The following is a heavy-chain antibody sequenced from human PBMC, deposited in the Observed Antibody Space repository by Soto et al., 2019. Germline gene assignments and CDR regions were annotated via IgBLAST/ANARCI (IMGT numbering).Heavy chain of an antibody. Sequence: EVQLLESGGGLVQPGGSLRLSCAASGFNFPAYAMNGVRQAPGKGLQWVSGLVGSGGDINYADSVRGRFTVSRDNSRNTLYLQMNSLRDEDTAVYYCAKALIANNGIWNRFDMWGRGTKANVSA. V-gene: IGHV3-23*01. CDR3: AKALIANNGIWNRFDM. J-gene: IGHJ3*02. CDR1: GFNFPAYA. CDR2: LVGSGGDI. D-gene: IGHD1-1*01.